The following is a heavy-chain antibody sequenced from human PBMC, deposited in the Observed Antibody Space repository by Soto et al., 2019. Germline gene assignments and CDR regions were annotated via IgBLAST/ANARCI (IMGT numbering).Heavy chain of an antibody. J-gene: IGHJ4*02. CDR1: GFSLNNSGVG. CDR2: IFWDDEK. V-gene: IGHV2-5*02. D-gene: IGHD3-10*01. CDR3: ARKPSVYGSGTDFGFHFDS. Sequence: QITLKESGPTLVKPTQTLTLTCTFSGFSLNNSGVGVGWIRQPPGKALEWLALIFWDDEKRYRPSLRSRLTISKHTSNNQVVLTMNNMDPVDTGTYYCARKPSVYGSGTDFGFHFDSWGQGILVTVSS.